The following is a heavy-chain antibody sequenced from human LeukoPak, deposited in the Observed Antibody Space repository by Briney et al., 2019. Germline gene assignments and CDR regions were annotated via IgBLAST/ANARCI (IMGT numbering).Heavy chain of an antibody. CDR2: IYYSGST. Sequence: PSETLSLTCTVSGGSISSSSYYWGWIRQPPGKGLEWIGSIYYSGSTYYNPSLKSRVTISVDTSKNQFSLKLSSVTAADTAVYYCARVSKGRVPYYFDYWGQGTLVTVSS. V-gene: IGHV4-39*07. CDR1: GGSISSSSYY. J-gene: IGHJ4*02. D-gene: IGHD2-2*01. CDR3: ARVSKGRVPYYFDY.